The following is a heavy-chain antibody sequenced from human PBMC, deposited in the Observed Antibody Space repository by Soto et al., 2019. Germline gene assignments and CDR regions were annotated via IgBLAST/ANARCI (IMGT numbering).Heavy chain of an antibody. D-gene: IGHD1-7*01. Sequence: TSETLSLTCAVYGGSFSGYYWSWIRQPPGKGLEWIGEINHSGSTNYNPSLKSRVTISVDTSKNQFSLKLSSVTAADTAVYYCARLKLELPCGMDVWGQGTTVTVSS. V-gene: IGHV4-34*01. CDR3: ARLKLELPCGMDV. CDR2: INHSGST. CDR1: GGSFSGYY. J-gene: IGHJ6*02.